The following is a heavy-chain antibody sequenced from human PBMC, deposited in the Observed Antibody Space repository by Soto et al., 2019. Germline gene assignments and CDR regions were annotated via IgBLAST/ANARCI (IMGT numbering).Heavy chain of an antibody. D-gene: IGHD3-22*01. CDR1: GGSFSGYY. CDR3: ARGLRFGGSGYYY. V-gene: IGHV4-34*01. J-gene: IGHJ4*02. CDR2: INHSGST. Sequence: SETLSLTCAVYGGSFSGYYWSWIRQPPGKGLEWIGEINHSGSTNYNPSLKSRVTISVDTSKNQFSLKLSSVTAADTAVYYCARGLRFGGSGYYYWGQRTMVTVSS.